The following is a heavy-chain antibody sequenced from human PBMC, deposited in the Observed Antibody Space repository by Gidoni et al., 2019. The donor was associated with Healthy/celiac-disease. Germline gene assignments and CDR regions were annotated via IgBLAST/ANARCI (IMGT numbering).Heavy chain of an antibody. V-gene: IGHV1-2*02. CDR1: GYTFTGYY. Sequence: QVQLVQSGAEVKKPGASVKVSCKASGYTFTGYYMHWVRQAPGQGLEWMGWINPNSGGTNYAQKVQGRVTMTRDTSISTAYMELSRLRSDDTAVYYWARGTIYSSGYYPHFDYWGQGTLVTVSS. CDR3: ARGTIYSSGYYPHFDY. D-gene: IGHD3-22*01. J-gene: IGHJ4*02. CDR2: INPNSGGT.